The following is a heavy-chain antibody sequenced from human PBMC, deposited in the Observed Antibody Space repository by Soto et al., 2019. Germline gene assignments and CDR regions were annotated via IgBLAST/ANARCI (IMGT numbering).Heavy chain of an antibody. CDR3: ARGYCSSTRCDTIYYYYGMDV. D-gene: IGHD2-2*01. CDR2: IIPILGIA. V-gene: IGHV1-69*02. J-gene: IGHJ6*02. CDR1: GGTFSSYT. Sequence: QVQLVQSGAEVKKPGSSVKVSCKASGGTFSSYTISWVRQAPGQGLEWMGRIIPILGIANYAQKFQGRVTITADKSTSTAYMELSSLRSEDTAVYYCARGYCSSTRCDTIYYYYGMDVWGQGTTVTVSS.